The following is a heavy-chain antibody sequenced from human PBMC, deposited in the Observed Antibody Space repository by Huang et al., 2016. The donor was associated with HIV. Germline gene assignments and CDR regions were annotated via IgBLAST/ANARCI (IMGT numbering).Heavy chain of an antibody. D-gene: IGHD3-16*01. CDR3: AREVMITFGGPFDP. CDR1: GGSFSGYS. V-gene: IGHV4-34*01. CDR2: INHSVST. J-gene: IGHJ5*02. Sequence: QVQLQQWGAGLLKPSETLSLTCAVYGGSFSGYSWNWIRQSPGKGLEWIGQINHSVSTDYNPSLKSRVTRSMDTSKNQFSLKLNSVTAADTAIYYCAREVMITFGGPFDPWGHGNLVTVSS.